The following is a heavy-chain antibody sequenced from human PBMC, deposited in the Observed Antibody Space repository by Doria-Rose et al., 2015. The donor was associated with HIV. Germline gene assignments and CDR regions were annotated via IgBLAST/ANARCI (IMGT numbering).Heavy chain of an antibody. J-gene: IGHJ4*02. V-gene: IGHV4-31*03. Sequence: QVQLQESGPGLVKPSETLSLTCSVSGASVSSRGYYWNWIRQVPGKGLESLGYTYYTGTSDYSPSLKSRLNMAVDTSKNQFSLKLSFVTVADTAVYCARMGSYRELDYWGQGALVSVSA. CDR1: GASVSSRGYY. CDR2: TYYTGTS. D-gene: IGHD3-3*01. CDR3: RMGSYRELDY.